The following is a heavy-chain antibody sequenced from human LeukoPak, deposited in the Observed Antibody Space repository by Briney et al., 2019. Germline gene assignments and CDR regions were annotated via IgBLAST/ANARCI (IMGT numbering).Heavy chain of an antibody. CDR3: ARDQALYFSYGDY. J-gene: IGHJ4*02. CDR1: GFTFSNYG. V-gene: IGHV3-33*01. D-gene: IGHD2/OR15-2a*01. CDR2: IFYDGSTE. Sequence: GRSLRLSCAASGFTFSNYGMHWVRQAPGKGLEWLAAIFYDGSTEHYADTVKGRFTISRDNSKNTLYLQVNSLTADDTAVYYCARDQALYFSYGDYWGQGTLVTVSS.